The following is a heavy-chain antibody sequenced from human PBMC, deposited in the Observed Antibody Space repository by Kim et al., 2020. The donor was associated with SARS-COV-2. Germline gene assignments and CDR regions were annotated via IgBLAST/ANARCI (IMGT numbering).Heavy chain of an antibody. CDR3: AIVMANVAEDGTGVDVFDI. CDR2: LEKSGDT. Sequence: GGSLRLSCEVSGFVVSGNFVSWVRLPPGKGLEWVSLLEKSGDTYYADSVKGRFTITRDNTKNRIYLQMSSLRVEDTAVYFCAIVMANVAEDGTGVDVFDIWGRGTMVTVSS. D-gene: IGHD6-13*01. J-gene: IGHJ3*02. CDR1: GFVVSGNF. V-gene: IGHV3-53*01.